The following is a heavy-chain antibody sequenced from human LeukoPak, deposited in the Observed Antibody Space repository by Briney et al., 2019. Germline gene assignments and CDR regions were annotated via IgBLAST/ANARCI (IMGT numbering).Heavy chain of an antibody. J-gene: IGHJ1*01. CDR3: IVYAPVGQYFQH. D-gene: IGHD1-26*01. CDR2: IKTKTEGGTT. CDR1: GLRFNDMW. V-gene: IGHV3-15*01. Sequence: GGSLRLSCVSSGLRFNDMWMSWVRQAPGKGLEWVGRIKTKTEGGTTDYAAPVKGRLTISRDESKTKMYLQMNSLKPEYTAVHYCIVYAPVGQYFQHWGRGPPVTVP.